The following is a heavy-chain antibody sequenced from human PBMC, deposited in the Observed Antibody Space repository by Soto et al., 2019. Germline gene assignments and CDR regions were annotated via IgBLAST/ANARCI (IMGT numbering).Heavy chain of an antibody. V-gene: IGHV1-69*08. CDR2: IIPILGIA. D-gene: IGHD2-15*01. Sequence: QVQLVQSGAEVQKPGSSVKVSCKASGGTFSSYTISWVRQAPGQGLEWMGRIIPILGIANYAQKFQGRVTITADKSTSTAYMELSSLRSEDTAVYYCAREYCSGGSCYGNFQHWGQGTLVTVSS. J-gene: IGHJ1*01. CDR3: AREYCSGGSCYGNFQH. CDR1: GGTFSSYT.